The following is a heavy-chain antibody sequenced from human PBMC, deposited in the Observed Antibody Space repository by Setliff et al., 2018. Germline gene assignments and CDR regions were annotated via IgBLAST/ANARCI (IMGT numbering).Heavy chain of an antibody. D-gene: IGHD3-10*01. CDR2: IFHSGST. Sequence: KPSETLSLTCTVSGDSISSGSYYWSWIRQHPEKGLEWLGYIFHSGSTHYNPSLKSRITISIDTSKNHFSLELNSVTAADSAVYYCARVADGSGSFYLGFDYWGQGILVTVSS. V-gene: IGHV4-31*03. CDR3: ARVADGSGSFYLGFDY. CDR1: GDSISSGSYY. J-gene: IGHJ4*02.